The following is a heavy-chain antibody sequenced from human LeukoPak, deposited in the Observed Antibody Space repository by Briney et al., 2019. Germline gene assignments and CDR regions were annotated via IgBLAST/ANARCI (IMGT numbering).Heavy chain of an antibody. CDR1: GFTFSDYY. Sequence: GGSLRLSCAAPGFTFSDYYMSWIRQAPGKGLEWVSYISSSGSTIYYADPVKGRFTISRDNAKNTLYLQMNSLRAEDTAVYYCAITASGYGSEPSWFDPWGQGTLVTVSS. V-gene: IGHV3-11*01. J-gene: IGHJ5*02. CDR2: ISSSGSTI. D-gene: IGHD5-12*01. CDR3: AITASGYGSEPSWFDP.